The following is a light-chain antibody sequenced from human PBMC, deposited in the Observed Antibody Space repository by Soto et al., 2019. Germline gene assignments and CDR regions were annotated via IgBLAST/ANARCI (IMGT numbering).Light chain of an antibody. CDR1: QSSSDKY. Sequence: VLTQSPDTLSLSPWEAATLSFMASQSSSDKYLAWYQQRSGQPPRLLIYGVFIRATGIPDRFSGSGSATDFTLTISRLEPQDIAVYYCQHYGYPQWTFGPGTKVDIK. CDR3: QHYGYPQWT. V-gene: IGKV3-20*01. J-gene: IGKJ1*01. CDR2: GVF.